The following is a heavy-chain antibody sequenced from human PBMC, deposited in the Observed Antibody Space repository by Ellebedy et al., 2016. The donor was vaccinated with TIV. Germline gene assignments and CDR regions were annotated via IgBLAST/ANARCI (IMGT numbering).Heavy chain of an antibody. CDR1: GYTFTSYA. CDR2: ISYDGSNK. V-gene: IGHV3-30-3*01. D-gene: IGHD4-17*01. Sequence: SCKASGYTFTSYAMHWVRQAPGKGLEWVAVISYDGSNKYYADYVKGRFTISRENSKNTLYLQMNSLRAEDTAVYYCARWPSGDAPLDYWGQGTLVTVSS. J-gene: IGHJ4*02. CDR3: ARWPSGDAPLDY.